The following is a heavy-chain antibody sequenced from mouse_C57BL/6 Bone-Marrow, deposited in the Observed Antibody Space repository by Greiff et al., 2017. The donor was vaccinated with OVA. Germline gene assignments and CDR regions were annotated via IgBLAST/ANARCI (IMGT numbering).Heavy chain of an antibody. Sequence: EVMLVESGGDLVKPGGSLKLSCAASGFTFSSYGMSWVRQTPDKRLEWVATISSGGSYTYYTDKVKGQFTISRDKAKNTLYLQMSSLKSEDTAMYYCARHNYGSSGWYFDVWGTGTTVTVSS. D-gene: IGHD1-1*01. CDR3: ARHNYGSSGWYFDV. J-gene: IGHJ1*03. CDR1: GFTFSSYG. CDR2: ISSGGSYT. V-gene: IGHV5-6*02.